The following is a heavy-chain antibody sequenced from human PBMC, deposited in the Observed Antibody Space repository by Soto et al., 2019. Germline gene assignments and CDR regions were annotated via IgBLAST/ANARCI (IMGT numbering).Heavy chain of an antibody. J-gene: IGHJ3*02. CDR3: ARVRRDAFDI. V-gene: IGHV4-30-4*01. CDR2: IYYSGST. Sequence: SETLSLSCTVSGGSISSGDYYWSWIRQPPGKGLEWIGYIYYSGSTYYNPSLKSRVTISVDTSKNQFSLKLSPVTAADTAVYYCARVRRDAFDIWGQGTMVTVSS. CDR1: GGSISSGDYY.